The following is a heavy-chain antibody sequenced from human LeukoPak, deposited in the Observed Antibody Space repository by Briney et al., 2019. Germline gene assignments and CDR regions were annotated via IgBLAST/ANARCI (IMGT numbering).Heavy chain of an antibody. Sequence: EASVKVSCKASGGTFSTYAISWVRQAPGQGLEWMGGIIPIFGTANYAQKFQGRVTITADKSTSTAYMELSSLRSEDTAVYFCARVGITAATADYWGQGTLVTVSS. CDR2: IIPIFGTA. CDR1: GGTFSTYA. D-gene: IGHD4-23*01. V-gene: IGHV1-69*06. J-gene: IGHJ4*02. CDR3: ARVGITAATADY.